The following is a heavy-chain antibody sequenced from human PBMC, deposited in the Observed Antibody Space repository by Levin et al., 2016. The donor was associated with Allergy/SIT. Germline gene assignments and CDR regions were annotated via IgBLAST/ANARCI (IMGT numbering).Heavy chain of an antibody. CDR2: INESGTT. V-gene: IGHV4-34*01. Sequence: SETLSLTCAVSGGSFSNYYWSWVRQPPGEGLEWIGEINESGTTNCSPSLKSRVTFSIDTSKTQFSLNLTSLTAADTAVYFCARLLYPTTRGTDCWGQGILVTVSS. D-gene: IGHD3-10*01. CDR1: GGSFSNYY. J-gene: IGHJ4*02. CDR3: ARLLYPTTRGTDC.